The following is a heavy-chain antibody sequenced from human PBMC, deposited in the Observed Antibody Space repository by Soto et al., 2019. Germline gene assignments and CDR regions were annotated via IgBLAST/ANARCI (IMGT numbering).Heavy chain of an antibody. D-gene: IGHD6-13*01. Sequence: QVQLVKSGGGVVQPGRSLRLSCAASGFTFNNDGMHWARQAPGKGLEWVAAISNDGSDKYYADSVKGRLTISRDNSKNTVFLQMSSLRAEDTAVYYCAKDQARAASHGIDWGQGTMVTVSS. CDR3: AKDQARAASHGID. CDR2: ISNDGSDK. J-gene: IGHJ3*01. V-gene: IGHV3-30*18. CDR1: GFTFNNDG.